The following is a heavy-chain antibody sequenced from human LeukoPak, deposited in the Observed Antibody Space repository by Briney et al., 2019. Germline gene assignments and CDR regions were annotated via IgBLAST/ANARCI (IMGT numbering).Heavy chain of an antibody. V-gene: IGHV3-23*01. CDR2: ISGSGGST. CDR3: AKGGVPRVWFGELFGAEAFDI. D-gene: IGHD3-10*01. CDR1: GFTFSSYA. Sequence: GGSLRLSCAASGFTFSSYAMSWVRQAPGKGLEWVSAISGSGGSTYYADSVKGRFTISRDNSKNTLYLQMNSLRAEDTAVYYCAKGGVPRVWFGELFGAEAFDIWGQGTMVTVSS. J-gene: IGHJ3*02.